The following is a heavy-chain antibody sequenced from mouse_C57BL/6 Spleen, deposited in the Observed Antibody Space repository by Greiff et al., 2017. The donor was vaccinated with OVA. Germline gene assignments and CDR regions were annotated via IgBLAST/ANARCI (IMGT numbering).Heavy chain of an antibody. Sequence: VQLQQPGAELVKPGASVKLSCKASGYTFTSYWMHWVKQGPGQGLEWIGMIHPNSGSTNYNEKFKSKATLTVDKSSSTAYMQLSSLTSEDSAVYYCARSGSSGYGYFDVWGTGTTVTVSS. J-gene: IGHJ1*03. CDR3: ARSGSSGYGYFDV. CDR1: GYTFTSYW. V-gene: IGHV1-64*01. CDR2: IHPNSGST. D-gene: IGHD3-2*02.